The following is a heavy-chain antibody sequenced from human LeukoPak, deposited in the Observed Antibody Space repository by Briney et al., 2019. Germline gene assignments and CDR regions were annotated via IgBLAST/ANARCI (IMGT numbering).Heavy chain of an antibody. J-gene: IGHJ5*02. CDR2: IKQDGSEK. CDR3: ARRRDYSDRVFDP. CDR1: GFTFSSYW. V-gene: IGHV3-7*01. D-gene: IGHD4-11*01. Sequence: GGSLRLSCAASGFTFSSYWMSWVRQAPGKGLEWVANIKQDGSEKYYVDSVKGRFTISRDNAKNSLYLQMNSLRAEDTAVYYCARRRDYSDRVFDPWGQGTLVTVSS.